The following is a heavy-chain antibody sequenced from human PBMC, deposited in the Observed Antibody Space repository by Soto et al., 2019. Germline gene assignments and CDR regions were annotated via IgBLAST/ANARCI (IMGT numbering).Heavy chain of an antibody. V-gene: IGHV4-59*01. CDR2: IYFSGSI. D-gene: IGHD4-4*01. J-gene: IGHJ6*02. Sequence: PSETLALTCAVCGGCISSKDWSGIRQAPGKGLEWIGNIYFSGSIEYNPSLKSRVTISVDTWKNQFSLKMKSVTAADTAMYYCARGTAPTSALSYGMDVWGQGTTVTVSS. CDR3: ARGTAPTSALSYGMDV. CDR1: GGCISSKD.